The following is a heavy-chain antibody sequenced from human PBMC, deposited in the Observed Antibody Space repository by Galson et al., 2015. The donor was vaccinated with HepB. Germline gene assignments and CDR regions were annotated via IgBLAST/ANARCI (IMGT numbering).Heavy chain of an antibody. CDR2: INSDGSST. V-gene: IGHV3-74*01. D-gene: IGHD3-16*01. J-gene: IGHJ2*01. Sequence: SLRLSCAASGFTFSSYWMHWVRRAPGKGLVWVSRINSDGSSTSYADSVKGRFTISRDNAKNTLYLQMNSLRAEDTAVYYCAREAKHDYVWGGYFDLWGRGTLVTVSS. CDR1: GFTFSSYW. CDR3: AREAKHDYVWGGYFDL.